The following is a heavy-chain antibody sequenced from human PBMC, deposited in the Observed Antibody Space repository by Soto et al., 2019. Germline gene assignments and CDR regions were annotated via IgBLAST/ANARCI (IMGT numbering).Heavy chain of an antibody. CDR1: GFTFNNYA. CDR3: VKDWTGDTCPCMDV. D-gene: IGHD2-8*02. V-gene: IGHV3-23*01. Sequence: EVQLLESGGGLVQPGGSLRLSCAASGFTFNNYAMTWVRQAPGKGLEWVSTISGSDGSTYYADSVKGRLTISRDNSKNALYLQISSLRDQDTALYYCVKDWTGDTCPCMDVWGQGTTVTVSS. CDR2: ISGSDGST. J-gene: IGHJ6*01.